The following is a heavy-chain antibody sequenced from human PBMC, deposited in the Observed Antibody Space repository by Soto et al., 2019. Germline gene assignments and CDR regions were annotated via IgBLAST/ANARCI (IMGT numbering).Heavy chain of an antibody. D-gene: IGHD2-15*01. Sequence: PGGSLRLSCAASGFTFSDYYMSWIRQAPGKGLEWVSYISSSGSTIYYADSVKGRFTISRDNAKNSLYLQMNSLRAEDPAVYYCAREVLGFCSGGSCYSGMHKVFDIWVQGTMVPVSS. J-gene: IGHJ3*02. V-gene: IGHV3-11*01. CDR1: GFTFSDYY. CDR3: AREVLGFCSGGSCYSGMHKVFDI. CDR2: ISSSGSTI.